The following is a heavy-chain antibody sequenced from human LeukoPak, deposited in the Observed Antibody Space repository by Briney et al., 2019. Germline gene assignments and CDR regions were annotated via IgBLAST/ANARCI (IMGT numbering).Heavy chain of an antibody. Sequence: SETLSLTCTVSGGSISSYYWSWIRQPPGKGLEWIGYIYYSGSTNYNPSLKSRVTMSVDTSKNQFSLKLSSVTAADTAVYYCARGLRDEARHYGYYYMDVWGKGTTVTVSS. CDR1: GGSISSYY. J-gene: IGHJ6*03. D-gene: IGHD3-22*01. CDR3: ARGLRDEARHYGYYYMDV. CDR2: IYYSGST. V-gene: IGHV4-59*08.